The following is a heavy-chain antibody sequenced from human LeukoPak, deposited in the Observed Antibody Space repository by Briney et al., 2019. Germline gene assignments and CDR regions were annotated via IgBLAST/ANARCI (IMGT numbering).Heavy chain of an antibody. Sequence: PGGSLRLSCGAPVFSFSSYAMSWVPQAPGKGLEWGSALSGGGGSTYCADSARGRFTISRENSKNTLYLQMNSLRAEDTAVYYCGKEYLSRGLPFDYWGQGTLVTVSS. D-gene: IGHD2-2*01. CDR2: LSGGGGST. CDR3: GKEYLSRGLPFDY. V-gene: IGHV3-23*01. CDR1: VFSFSSYA. J-gene: IGHJ4*02.